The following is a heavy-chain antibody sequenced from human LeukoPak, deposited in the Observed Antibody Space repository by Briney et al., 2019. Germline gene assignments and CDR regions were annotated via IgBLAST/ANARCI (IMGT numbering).Heavy chain of an antibody. Sequence: PGGSLRLSCAASGFTFSSYAMGWVRQAPGKGLEWVSAISGSGGSTYYADSVKGRFTISRDNSKNTLYLQMNSLRAEDTAVYYCARGPGYSSSWSGHYFDYWGQGTLVTVSS. V-gene: IGHV3-23*01. D-gene: IGHD6-13*01. J-gene: IGHJ4*02. CDR3: ARGPGYSSSWSGHYFDY. CDR2: ISGSGGST. CDR1: GFTFSSYA.